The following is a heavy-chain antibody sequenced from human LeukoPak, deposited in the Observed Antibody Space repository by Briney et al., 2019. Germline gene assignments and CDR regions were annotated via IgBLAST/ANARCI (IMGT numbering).Heavy chain of an antibody. Sequence: SETLSLTCAVYGGSFSGYYWSWIRQPPGKGLEWIGEINHSGSTNNNPSLKSRVTISVDTSKNQFSLKLSPVTAADTAVYYCARGRRVRGGIVVVPAAKSNDAFDIWGQGTMVTVSS. D-gene: IGHD2-2*01. J-gene: IGHJ3*02. CDR3: ARGRRVRGGIVVVPAAKSNDAFDI. CDR2: INHSGST. CDR1: GGSFSGYY. V-gene: IGHV4-34*01.